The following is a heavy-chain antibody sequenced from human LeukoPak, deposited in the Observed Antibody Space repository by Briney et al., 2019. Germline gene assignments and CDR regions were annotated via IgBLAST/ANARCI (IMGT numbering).Heavy chain of an antibody. Sequence: GGSLRLSCAASGLTFRNYWMGWVRQAPGKGLEWVANIKQDGSDKFYVDSVNGRFTISRDNAMNSLYLQMNTLRVEDTAVYYCAKVAKYYYGSETYYFFEHWGQGTPVTASS. V-gene: IGHV3-7*01. CDR3: AKVAKYYYGSETYYFFEH. D-gene: IGHD3-10*01. CDR1: GLTFRNYW. J-gene: IGHJ4*02. CDR2: IKQDGSDK.